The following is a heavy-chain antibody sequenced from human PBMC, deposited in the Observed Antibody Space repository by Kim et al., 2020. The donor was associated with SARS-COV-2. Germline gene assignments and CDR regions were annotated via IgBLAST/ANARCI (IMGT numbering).Heavy chain of an antibody. CDR1: GFTFSSHW. CDR3: ARGRGWFDL. J-gene: IGHJ5*02. Sequence: GGSLRLSCATSGFTFSSHWMTWVRQAPGKGLQWVANMNEDGSEKEYVDFVKGRFTISRDNAKNSLYLQMNSLRVEDTAVYYCARGRGWFDLWGQGTLVT. V-gene: IGHV3-7*04. D-gene: IGHD3-16*01. CDR2: MNEDGSEK.